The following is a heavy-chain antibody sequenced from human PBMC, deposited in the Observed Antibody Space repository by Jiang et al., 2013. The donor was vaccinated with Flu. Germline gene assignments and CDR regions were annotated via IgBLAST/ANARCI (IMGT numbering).Heavy chain of an antibody. V-gene: IGHV4-30-2*01. J-gene: IGHJ2*01. D-gene: IGHD3-16*01. CDR1: GGSFSSGGYS. Sequence: GSGLVKPSQTLSLTCAVSGGSFSSGGYSWSWIRQPPGKGLEWIGFIYHSGSTYYNPSLKSRVTISVDRSKNQFSLKLSSVTAADTAVYYCARGGVDIWGKNRYFDLWGRGTLVTVSS. CDR3: ARGGVDIWGKNRYFDL. CDR2: IYHSGST.